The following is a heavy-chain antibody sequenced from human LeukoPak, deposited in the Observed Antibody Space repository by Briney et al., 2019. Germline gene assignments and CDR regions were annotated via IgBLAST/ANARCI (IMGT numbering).Heavy chain of an antibody. J-gene: IGHJ6*03. Sequence: SETLSLTCAVYGGSFSGYYWSWIRQPPGKGLGWIGEINHSGSTNYNPSLKSRVTISVDTSKNQFSLKLSSVTAADTAVYYCAREHGDYRYCYYYMDVWGKGTTFTVSS. D-gene: IGHD4-17*01. V-gene: IGHV4-34*01. CDR3: AREHGDYRYCYYYMDV. CDR2: INHSGST. CDR1: GGSFSGYY.